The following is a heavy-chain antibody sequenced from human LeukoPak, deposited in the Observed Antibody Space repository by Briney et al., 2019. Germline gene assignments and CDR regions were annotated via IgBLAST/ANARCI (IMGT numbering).Heavy chain of an antibody. J-gene: IGHJ4*02. CDR3: ARVYYYDSSGYPGPLDY. Sequence: GGSLRLSCAASGFTFSDYYMSWIRQAPGKGLEWVSYISSGSSYTNYADSVKGRFTISRDNAKNSLYLQMNSLRAEDTAVYYCARVYYYDSSGYPGPLDYWGQGTLVTVSS. CDR2: ISSGSSYT. D-gene: IGHD3-22*01. V-gene: IGHV3-11*06. CDR1: GFTFSDYY.